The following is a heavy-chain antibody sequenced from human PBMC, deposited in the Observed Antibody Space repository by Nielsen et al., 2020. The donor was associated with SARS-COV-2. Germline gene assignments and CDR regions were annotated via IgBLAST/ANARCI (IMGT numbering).Heavy chain of an antibody. J-gene: IGHJ4*02. D-gene: IGHD3-10*01. V-gene: IGHV4-4*02. Sequence: SETLSLTCAVSGFSFSSNYLWSCLRPPPGQLLGWIGDVSHSGSINYNPSVKSRVTLSMDKSKRQFSLRLTSVTAADTAVYFCAREPRWDRGIIREGDYWGQGTLVTVSS. CDR3: AREPRWDRGIIREGDY. CDR2: VSHSGSI. CDR1: GFSFSSNYL.